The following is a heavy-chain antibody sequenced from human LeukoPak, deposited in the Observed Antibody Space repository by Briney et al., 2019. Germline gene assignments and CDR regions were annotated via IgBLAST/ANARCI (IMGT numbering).Heavy chain of an antibody. J-gene: IGHJ5*02. CDR3: ARVGSSWYEGWFDP. CDR2: INPNSGGT. D-gene: IGHD6-13*01. CDR1: GYTFTGYY. V-gene: IGHV1-2*06. Sequence: ASVKVSCKASGYTFTGYYTHWVRQAPGQGLEWMGRINPNSGGTNYAQKFQGRVTMTRDTSISTAYMELSRLRSDDTAVYYCARVGSSWYEGWFDPWGQGTLVTVSS.